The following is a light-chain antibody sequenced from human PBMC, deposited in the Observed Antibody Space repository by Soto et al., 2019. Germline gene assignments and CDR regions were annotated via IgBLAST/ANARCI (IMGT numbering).Light chain of an antibody. Sequence: IHMTQSPSSLSASVGDRITVTCRASQRITTYVNWYQLKPGEAPKLLISTSGTLQRGVPSRFSGSGSGTDFTLTISGLQPADFATYFCQQTYSTPSTFGQGTRLAIK. CDR2: TSG. V-gene: IGKV1-39*01. J-gene: IGKJ2*01. CDR3: QQTYSTPST. CDR1: QRITTY.